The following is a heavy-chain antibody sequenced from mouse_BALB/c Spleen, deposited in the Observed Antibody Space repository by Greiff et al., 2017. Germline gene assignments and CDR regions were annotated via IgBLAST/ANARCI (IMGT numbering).Heavy chain of an antibody. Sequence: VQLQQSGTVLARPGASVKMSCKASGYTFTSYWMHWVKQRPGQGLEWIGAIYPGNSDTSYNQKFKGKAKLTAVTSTSTAYMELSSLTNEDSAVYYCTRGTGESYAMDYWGQGTSVTVSS. D-gene: IGHD3-3*01. CDR1: GYTFTSYW. V-gene: IGHV1-5*01. J-gene: IGHJ4*01. CDR2: IYPGNSDT. CDR3: TRGTGESYAMDY.